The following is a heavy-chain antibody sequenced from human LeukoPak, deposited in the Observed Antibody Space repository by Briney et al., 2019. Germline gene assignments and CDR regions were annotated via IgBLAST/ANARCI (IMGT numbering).Heavy chain of an antibody. CDR1: GRSFSAYY. CDR2: IYYSGST. CDR3: ARSRGYCSSTSCYEAFDI. V-gene: IGHV4-59*01. D-gene: IGHD2-2*01. Sequence: SETLSLTCVVYGRSFSAYYWSWIRQPPGKGLEWIGYIYYSGSTNYNPSLKSRVTISVDTSKNQFSLKLSSVTAADTAVYYCARSRGYCSSTSCYEAFDIWGQGTMVTVSS. J-gene: IGHJ3*02.